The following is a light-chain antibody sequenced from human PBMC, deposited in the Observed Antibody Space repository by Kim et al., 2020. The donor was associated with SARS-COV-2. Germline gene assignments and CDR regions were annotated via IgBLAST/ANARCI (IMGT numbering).Light chain of an antibody. J-gene: IGLJ3*02. Sequence: ALGQTVRITCHGDSLTTYYASWYQQRPGQAPILVIHGKNNRPSGIPDRFSGSTSGNTASLTITGAQVEDEAAYYCNSRDTSGDHLVFGGGTKLTVL. V-gene: IGLV3-19*01. CDR3: NSRDTSGDHLV. CDR1: SLTTYY. CDR2: GKN.